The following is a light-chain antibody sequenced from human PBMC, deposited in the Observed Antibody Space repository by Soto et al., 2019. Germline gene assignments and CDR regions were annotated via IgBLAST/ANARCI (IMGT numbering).Light chain of an antibody. CDR3: QQYDTSPSFT. J-gene: IGKJ3*01. CDR1: QSVSTSH. V-gene: IGKV3-20*01. Sequence: NVLTQSPGTLSLSPGERATLSCRASQSVSTSHLAWYQQKPGQAPRLLIYGASRRATGIPVRFSGSGSGTDFTLTISILEPEDFAVYYCQQYDTSPSFTFGPGTKVDIK. CDR2: GAS.